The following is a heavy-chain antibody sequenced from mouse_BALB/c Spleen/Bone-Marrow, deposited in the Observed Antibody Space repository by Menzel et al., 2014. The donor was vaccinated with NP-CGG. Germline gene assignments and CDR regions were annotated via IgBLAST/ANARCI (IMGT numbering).Heavy chain of an antibody. CDR3: TSMRRRGFAY. D-gene: IGHD2-3*01. CDR1: GFTFSNYW. V-gene: IGHV6-6*02. J-gene: IGHJ3*01. Sequence: EVQGVESGGGLVQPGGSMKLSCVASGFTFSNYWMNWVRQSPEKGLEWVAEIRLKSNNYATHYAESVKGRFTISGDDSKSSVYLQMNNLRAEDTGIYYCTSMRRRGFAYWGQGTLVTVSA. CDR2: IRLKSNNYAT.